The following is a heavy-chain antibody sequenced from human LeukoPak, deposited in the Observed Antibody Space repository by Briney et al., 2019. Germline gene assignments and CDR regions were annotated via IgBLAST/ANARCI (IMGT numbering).Heavy chain of an antibody. Sequence: ASVKVSCKASGYAFTSYGINWARQAPGQGLEWMGWISAYNGNTNYAQKLQGRVTVTTDTSTSTAYMELRSLRSDDTAVYYCARSLGYYDSSGYYPYYFDYWGQETLVTVSS. J-gene: IGHJ4*02. D-gene: IGHD3-22*01. V-gene: IGHV1-18*01. CDR2: ISAYNGNT. CDR3: ARSLGYYDSSGYYPYYFDY. CDR1: GYAFTSYG.